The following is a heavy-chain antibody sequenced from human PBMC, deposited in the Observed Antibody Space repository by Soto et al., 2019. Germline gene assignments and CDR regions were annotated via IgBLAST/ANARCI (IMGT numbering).Heavy chain of an antibody. CDR1: GFSVSSSG. V-gene: IGHV3-30*18. J-gene: IGHJ6*02. Sequence: GGSLGLSCAASGFSVSSSGMHWARQAPGKGLEWVAVISYDGSNKYYADSVKGRFTISRDNSKNTLYLQMNSLSAEDTAVYYCAKDRRDYGDHYYYYYGMDVWGQGTTVTVSS. CDR2: ISYDGSNK. CDR3: AKDRRDYGDHYYYYYGMDV. D-gene: IGHD4-17*01.